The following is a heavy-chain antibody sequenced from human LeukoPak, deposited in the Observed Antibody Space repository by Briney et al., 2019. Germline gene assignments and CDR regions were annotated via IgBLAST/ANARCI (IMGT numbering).Heavy chain of an antibody. V-gene: IGHV1-3*01. CDR3: ARSISSGWYEGRYFDY. CDR1: GYTFTSYA. CDR2: INAGNGNT. D-gene: IGHD6-19*01. J-gene: IGHJ4*02. Sequence: GASVKVSCKASGYTFTSYAMHWVRQAPGQRLEWMGWINAGNGNTKYSQKFQGRVTITRDTSASTAYMELSSLRSEDTAVYYCARSISSGWYEGRYFDYWGQGTLVTVSS.